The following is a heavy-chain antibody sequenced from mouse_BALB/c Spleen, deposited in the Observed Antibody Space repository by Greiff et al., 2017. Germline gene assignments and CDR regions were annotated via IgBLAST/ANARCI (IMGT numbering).Heavy chain of an antibody. V-gene: IGHV3-2*02. Sequence: EVQLQQSGPGLVKPSQSLSLTCTVTGYSITSDYAWNWIRQFPGNKLEWMGYISYSGSTSYNPSLKSRISITRDTSKNQFFLQLNSVTTEDTATYYCARENSLLRLRGFAYWGQGTLVTVSA. J-gene: IGHJ3*01. CDR3: ARENSLLRLRGFAY. CDR1: GYSITSDYA. D-gene: IGHD1-2*01. CDR2: ISYSGST.